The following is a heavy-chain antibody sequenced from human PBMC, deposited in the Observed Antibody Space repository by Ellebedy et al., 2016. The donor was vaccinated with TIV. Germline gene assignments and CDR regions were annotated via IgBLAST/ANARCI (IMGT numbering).Heavy chain of an antibody. CDR1: GFTFSTYW. CDR3: ARDKVEGPTTFNY. CDR2: IKQGGSET. J-gene: IGHJ4*02. V-gene: IGHV3-7*01. Sequence: GGSLRLXXAASGFTFSTYWMSWVRQAPGKGLEWVANIKQGGSETYYVDSVKGRFTMSRDNAKNSLYLQMNFLRAEDTAVYYCARDKVEGPTTFNYWGQGALVTVSS. D-gene: IGHD1-26*01.